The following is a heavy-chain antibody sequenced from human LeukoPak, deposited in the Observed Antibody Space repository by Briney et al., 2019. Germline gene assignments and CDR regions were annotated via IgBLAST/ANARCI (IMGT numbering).Heavy chain of an antibody. V-gene: IGHV3-33*01. J-gene: IGHJ6*02. D-gene: IGHD5-18*01. CDR1: GFTFSSYG. CDR2: IWYNGSNK. Sequence: GRSLRLSCAASGFTFSSYGMHWVRQAPGKGLEWVAVIWYNGSNKYYADSVKGRFTISRDNSKNTLYLQMNSLRAEDTAVYYCARGSNTWIQLWFPLGGMDVWGQGTPVTVSS. CDR3: ARGSNTWIQLWFPLGGMDV.